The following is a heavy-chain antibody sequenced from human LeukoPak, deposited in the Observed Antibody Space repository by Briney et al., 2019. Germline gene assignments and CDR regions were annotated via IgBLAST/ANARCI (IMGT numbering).Heavy chain of an antibody. D-gene: IGHD2-8*01. J-gene: IGHJ4*02. CDR3: ARDLGVPYYFQY. Sequence: ASVKVSCKASGYSFPLYFIHWVRQAPGQGLEWVGRISPRTGGTEYARRFQGRVTMTRDTSVSTVYMELSGLTSDDTAVYFCARDLGVPYYFQYWGQGTLITVSS. CDR2: ISPRTGGT. CDR1: GYSFPLYF. V-gene: IGHV1-2*06.